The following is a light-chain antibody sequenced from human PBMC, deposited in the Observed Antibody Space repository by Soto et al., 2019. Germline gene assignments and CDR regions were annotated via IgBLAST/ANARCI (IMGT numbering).Light chain of an antibody. Sequence: QSVLTQPPSVSGAPGQRVTISCTGSSSNIGAGYDVHWYQQLPGTAPKLLIYGNSNRPSGVPDRFSGSKSGTSASLAITGLQAEGEADYYCQSYDSSLRGWVFGGGTKVTVL. CDR2: GNS. J-gene: IGLJ3*02. CDR1: SSNIGAGYD. V-gene: IGLV1-40*01. CDR3: QSYDSSLRGWV.